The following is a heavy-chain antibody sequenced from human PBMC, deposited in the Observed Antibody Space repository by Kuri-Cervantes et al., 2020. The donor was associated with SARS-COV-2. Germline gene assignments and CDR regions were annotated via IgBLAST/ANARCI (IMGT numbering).Heavy chain of an antibody. J-gene: IGHJ6*03. V-gene: IGHV1-18*01. Sequence: ASVNVSCKASGGTFSSYTISWVRQAPGQGLEWMGWISAYNGNTNYAQKLQGRVTMTTDTSTSTAYMELRSLRSDDTAVYYCARSCLEWLNYYYYYYMDVWGKGTTVTVSS. CDR1: GGTFSSYT. D-gene: IGHD3-3*01. CDR2: ISAYNGNT. CDR3: ARSCLEWLNYYYYYYMDV.